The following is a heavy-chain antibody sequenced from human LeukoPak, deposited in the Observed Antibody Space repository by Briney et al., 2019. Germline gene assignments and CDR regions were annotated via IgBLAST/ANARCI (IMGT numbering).Heavy chain of an antibody. J-gene: IGHJ4*02. CDR1: GLTFSNHA. V-gene: IGHV3-23*01. CDR3: AKGPLIEVAGTTWDY. Sequence: GGSLRLSCAVTGLTFSNHAMSWVRQAPGKGPEWVSDISGSGGVTHYADSVKGRFRIYRDNSKNTLYLQMSSLRAEDTAVYYCAKGPLIEVAGTTWDYWGQGTLVTVSS. D-gene: IGHD6-19*01. CDR2: ISGSGGVT.